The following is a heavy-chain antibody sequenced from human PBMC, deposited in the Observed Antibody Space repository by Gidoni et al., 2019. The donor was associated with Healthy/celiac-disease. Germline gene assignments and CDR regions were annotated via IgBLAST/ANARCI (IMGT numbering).Heavy chain of an antibody. D-gene: IGHD6-13*01. CDR3: ARGRFGSSWYYNWFDP. CDR1: GGSFRGYY. CDR2: INHSGST. V-gene: IGHV4-34*01. J-gene: IGHJ5*02. Sequence: QVQLQQWGAGLLKPSETLSLPCAVYGGSFRGYYWSWIRQPPGKGLEWIGEINHSGSTNYNPSLKSRVTISVDTSKNQFSLKLSSVTAADTAVYYCARGRFGSSWYYNWFDPWGQGTLVTVSS.